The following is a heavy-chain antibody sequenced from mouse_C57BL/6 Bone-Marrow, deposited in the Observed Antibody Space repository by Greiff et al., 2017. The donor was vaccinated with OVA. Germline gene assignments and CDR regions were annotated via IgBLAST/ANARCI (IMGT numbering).Heavy chain of an antibody. Sequence: QVQLQQPGTELVKPGASVKLSCKASGFTFTSYWMHWVKQRPGQGLEWIGNINPSNGGTNYNEKFKSKATLTVDKSSSTAYMQLSSLTSEDSAVYYCARENYYGSSYKYFDVWGTGTTVTVSS. J-gene: IGHJ1*03. CDR2: INPSNGGT. CDR1: GFTFTSYW. CDR3: ARENYYGSSYKYFDV. V-gene: IGHV1-53*01. D-gene: IGHD1-1*01.